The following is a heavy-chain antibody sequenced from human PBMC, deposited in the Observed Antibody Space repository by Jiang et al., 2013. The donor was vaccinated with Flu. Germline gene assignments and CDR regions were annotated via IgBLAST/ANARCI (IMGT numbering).Heavy chain of an antibody. CDR2: HSGST. D-gene: IGHD3-10*01. J-gene: IGHJ5*02. V-gene: IGHV4-34*01. CDR3: ARARPVTYYYGWGSSTGDWFDP. Sequence: HSGSTNYNPSLKSRVTISVDTSKNQFSLKLSSVTAADTAVYYCARARPVTYYYGWGSSTGDWFDPWGQGTLVTVSS.